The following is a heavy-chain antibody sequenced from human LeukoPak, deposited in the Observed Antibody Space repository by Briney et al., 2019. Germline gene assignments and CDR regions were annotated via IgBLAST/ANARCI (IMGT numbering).Heavy chain of an antibody. D-gene: IGHD3-22*01. V-gene: IGHV1-8*01. J-gene: IGHJ4*02. CDR2: MNPNSGNT. Sequence: ASVKVSCKASGYTFTSYDINWVRQATGQGLEWMGWMNPNSGNTAYAQNFQGRLSMTRDTSTSTVYMELNNLKSEDTAIYYCARSSGYYGENYWGQGTLVTVSS. CDR3: ARSSGYYGENY. CDR1: GYTFTSYD.